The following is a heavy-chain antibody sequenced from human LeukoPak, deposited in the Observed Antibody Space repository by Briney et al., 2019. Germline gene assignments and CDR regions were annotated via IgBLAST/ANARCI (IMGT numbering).Heavy chain of an antibody. J-gene: IGHJ4*02. CDR2: IKQDGSEK. CDR3: ARGFHY. CDR1: GFIFSSYW. D-gene: IGHD3-10*01. V-gene: IGHV3-7*03. Sequence: GGSLRLSCVASGFIFSSYWMSWVRQAPGKGLEWVANIKQDGSEKYYVDSVKGRFTISRDNAKNSLYLQMNSLRAEETAVYYCARGFHYWGQGTLVTVSS.